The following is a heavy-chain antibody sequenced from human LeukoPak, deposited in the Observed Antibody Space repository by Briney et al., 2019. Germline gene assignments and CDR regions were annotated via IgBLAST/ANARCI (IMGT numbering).Heavy chain of an antibody. CDR1: GFTVSYNN. CDR2: IYSGGST. D-gene: IGHD5-18*01. V-gene: IGHV3-66*01. Sequence: GGSLRLSCAASGFTVSYNNTSWVRQAPGEGLEWVSVIYSGGSTNYADSVKGRFTISKDTSRNTLYLQMNTLRAEDTAVYYCARDGDAAMSVASGGMDGWGQGTTGTVS. CDR3: ARDGDAAMSVASGGMDG. J-gene: IGHJ6*02.